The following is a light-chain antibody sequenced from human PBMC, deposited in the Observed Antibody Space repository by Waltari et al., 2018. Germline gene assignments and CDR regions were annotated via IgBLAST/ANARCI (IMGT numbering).Light chain of an antibody. CDR2: GAS. V-gene: IGKV3-20*01. CDR1: QSVGTSV. CDR3: QQYGGSPLT. J-gene: IGKJ3*01. Sequence: ETVLTQSQGILSLSPGERATLSCRASQSVGTSVAWYQQKPGQAPRLLIYGASSRATGIPDRFSGSGSATDFTLTISRLGPEDIAVYFCQQYGGSPLTFGPGTKVDIK.